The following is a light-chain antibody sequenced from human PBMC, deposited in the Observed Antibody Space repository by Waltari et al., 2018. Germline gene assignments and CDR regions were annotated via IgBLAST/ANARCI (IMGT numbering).Light chain of an antibody. J-gene: IGLJ2*01. CDR3: SSRNGRASQVV. V-gene: IGLV3-19*01. CDR2: GKE. Sequence: SSGLTQDPAVSVALGQPIRLPCRGDSLRTSYASWYQVKTGQAPVLVMFGKEKRPPGVPDRISGESSETTSSLIITGAQAEDEADYYCSSRNGRASQVVFAGGTKVTVL. CDR1: SLRTSY.